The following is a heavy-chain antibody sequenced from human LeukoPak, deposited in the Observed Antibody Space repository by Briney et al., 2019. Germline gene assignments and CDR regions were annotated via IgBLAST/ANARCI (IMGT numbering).Heavy chain of an antibody. CDR1: GGSISSYY. CDR3: ARDSGWYPVDY. CDR2: IKEDGSEK. J-gene: IGHJ4*02. Sequence: PSETLSLTCTVSGGSISSYYWSWIRQPAGKGLEWVANIKEDGSEKNYVDSVRGRFTISRDNAKNSLYLQMNSLRAEDTAVYYCARDSGWYPVDYWGQGTLVTVSS. D-gene: IGHD6-19*01. V-gene: IGHV3-7*01.